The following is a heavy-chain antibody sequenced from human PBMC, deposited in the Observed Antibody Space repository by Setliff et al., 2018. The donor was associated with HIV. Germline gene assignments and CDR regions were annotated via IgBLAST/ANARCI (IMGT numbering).Heavy chain of an antibody. V-gene: IGHV4-34*01. J-gene: IGHJ4*02. D-gene: IGHD7-27*01. Sequence: SETLSLTCAVYGGSFNDYWWTWIRQPPGEGLEWIAEINHNGNSNYNSSLKSRVTISVDTSKNQFSLELRSVTAADTAVYFCARGNWGMLGYWAQGTLVTVSS. CDR2: INHNGNS. CDR3: ARGNWGMLGY. CDR1: GGSFNDYW.